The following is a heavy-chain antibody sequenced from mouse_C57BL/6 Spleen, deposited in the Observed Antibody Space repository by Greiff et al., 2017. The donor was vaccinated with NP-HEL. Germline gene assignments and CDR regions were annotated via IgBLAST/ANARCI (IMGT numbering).Heavy chain of an antibody. CDR3: ARAELGGDY. Sequence: EVKLMESGPGLVKPSQSLSLTCSVTGYSITSGYYWNWIRQFPGNKLEWMGYISYDGSNNYNPSLKNRISITRDTSKNQFFLKLNSVTTEDTATYYCARAELGGDYWGQGTTLTVSS. J-gene: IGHJ2*01. D-gene: IGHD4-1*01. V-gene: IGHV3-6*01. CDR2: ISYDGSN. CDR1: GYSITSGYY.